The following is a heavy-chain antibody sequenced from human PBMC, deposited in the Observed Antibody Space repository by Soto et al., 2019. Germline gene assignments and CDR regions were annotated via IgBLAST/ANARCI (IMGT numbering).Heavy chain of an antibody. CDR3: ASVSSCIVVVPDFGMDV. Sequence: QVQLVQSGVEVKKPGASVKVSCKASGYTFISHGISWVRQAPGQGLEWMGWISGKNGNTNYAQKLQGSVTLTTDTATSTAYMELRSLRSDDTAVYSCASVSSCIVVVPDFGMDVLGQGTTVTVAS. CDR2: ISGKNGNT. D-gene: IGHD2-15*01. J-gene: IGHJ6*02. V-gene: IGHV1-18*04. CDR1: GYTFISHG.